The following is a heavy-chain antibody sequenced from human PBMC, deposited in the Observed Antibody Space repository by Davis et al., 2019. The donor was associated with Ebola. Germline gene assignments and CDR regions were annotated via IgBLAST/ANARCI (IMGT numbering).Heavy chain of an antibody. Sequence: MPSETLSLTCAVYGGSFSGYYWSWIRQPPEKGLEWIGEINHSGSTNYNPSLKSRVTISVDTSKNQFSLKLSSVTAADTAVYYGARGRPGRGYSYLPWGQGTLVTVSS. J-gene: IGHJ5*02. D-gene: IGHD5-18*01. CDR1: GGSFSGYY. CDR3: ARGRPGRGYSYLP. CDR2: INHSGST. V-gene: IGHV4-34*01.